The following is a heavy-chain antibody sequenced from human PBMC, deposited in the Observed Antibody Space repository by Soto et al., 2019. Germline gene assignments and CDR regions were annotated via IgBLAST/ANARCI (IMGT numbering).Heavy chain of an antibody. Sequence: QITLNESGPTQVKPRQTLTLTCTFSGFSLTTSGVGVGWIRQSPGKAPEWLALIYWDDDKRYSPSLKSRLTITKDTSKNQVVLTMADLDPADTATSYCAHRVLRTVFGLVTTTAISFDFWGQGTPVAVSS. V-gene: IGHV2-5*02. D-gene: IGHD3-3*01. CDR2: IYWDDDK. CDR3: AHRVLRTVFGLVTTTAISFDF. J-gene: IGHJ4*02. CDR1: GFSLTTSGVG.